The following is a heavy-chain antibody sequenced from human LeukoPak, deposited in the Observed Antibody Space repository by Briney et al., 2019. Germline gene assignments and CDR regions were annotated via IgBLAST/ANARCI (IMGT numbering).Heavy chain of an antibody. D-gene: IGHD6-6*01. Sequence: SETLSLTCTVSGGSIKSPTSYWSWLRQPPGKGLEWIGNVYHIGTTSYNSSLKRRVSISVDTSKNQFSLEMASVTPEDTALYYCARNTTSSPWFDPWGQGTLVIVSS. CDR3: ARNTTSSPWFDP. J-gene: IGHJ5*02. CDR2: VYHIGTT. CDR1: GGSIKSPTSY. V-gene: IGHV4-61*01.